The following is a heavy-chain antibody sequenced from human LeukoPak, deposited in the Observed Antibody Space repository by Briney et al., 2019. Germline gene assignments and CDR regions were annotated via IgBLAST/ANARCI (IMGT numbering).Heavy chain of an antibody. Sequence: SETLSLTCAVYGGSFSGYYWSWIRQPPGKGVEWIGEINHSGSTNYNPSLKSRVTISVDTSKNQFSLKLSSVTAADTAVYYCARRPGVRHGSYYYDSSGYPYYFDYWGQGTLVTVSS. CDR2: INHSGST. V-gene: IGHV4-34*01. J-gene: IGHJ4*02. D-gene: IGHD3-22*01. CDR3: ARRPGVRHGSYYYDSSGYPYYFDY. CDR1: GGSFSGYY.